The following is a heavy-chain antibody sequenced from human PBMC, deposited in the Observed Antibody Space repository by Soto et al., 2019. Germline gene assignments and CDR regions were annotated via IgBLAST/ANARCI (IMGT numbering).Heavy chain of an antibody. V-gene: IGHV1-69*06. D-gene: IGHD3-22*01. CDR2: IIPIFGTA. CDR3: ARERGYYDSSGYNYYYYGMDV. CDR1: GGTFSSYA. J-gene: IGHJ6*02. Sequence: SVKVSCKASGGTFSSYAISWVRQAPGQGLEWMGGIIPIFGTANYAQKFQGRVTITADKSTSTAYMELSSLRSEDTAVYYCARERGYYDSSGYNYYYYGMDVWGQGTTVTVSS.